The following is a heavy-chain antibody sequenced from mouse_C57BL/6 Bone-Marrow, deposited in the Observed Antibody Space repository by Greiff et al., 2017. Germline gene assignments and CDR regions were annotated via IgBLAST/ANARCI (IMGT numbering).Heavy chain of an antibody. V-gene: IGHV5-4*01. CDR1: GFTFSSYA. CDR3: ARYRVLAY. Sequence: VQLKESGGGLVKPGGSLKLSCAASGFTFSSYAMSWVRQTPEKRLEWVATIRDGGSYTYYPDNLKGPFTFSRDNAKNKLYMQMSQLTSEDTAMYYCARYRVLAYWGQGTLVTVSA. J-gene: IGHJ3*01. D-gene: IGHD3-1*01. CDR2: IRDGGSYT.